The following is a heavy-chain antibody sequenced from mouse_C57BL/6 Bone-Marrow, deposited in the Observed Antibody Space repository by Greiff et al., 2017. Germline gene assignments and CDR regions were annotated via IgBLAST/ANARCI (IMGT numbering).Heavy chain of an antibody. J-gene: IGHJ4*01. CDR1: GYTFTSYW. V-gene: IGHV1-53*01. CDR3: ARKTIGDYYAMDY. D-gene: IGHD2-14*01. CDR2: INPSNGGT. Sequence: QVQLQQPGTELVKPGASVKLSCKASGYTFTSYWMHWVKQRPGQGLEWIGNINPSNGGTNYNEKFKSKATLTVDKSTSTAYMQLSSLTSEDSAVYYCARKTIGDYYAMDYWGQGTSVTVSS.